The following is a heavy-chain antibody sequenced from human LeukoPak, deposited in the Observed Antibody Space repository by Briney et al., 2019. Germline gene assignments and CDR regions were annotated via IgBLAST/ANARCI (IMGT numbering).Heavy chain of an antibody. CDR3: ARGYSYGLWYFDY. J-gene: IGHJ4*02. CDR2: IYYSGST. CDR1: GGSISSYY. D-gene: IGHD5-18*01. V-gene: IGHV4-59*12. Sequence: PSETLSLTCTVSGGSISSYYWSWIRQPPGKGLEWIGYIYYSGSTYYNPSLKSRVTISVDTSKNQFSLKLTSVTAADTAVYYCARGYSYGLWYFDYWGQGTLVTVSS.